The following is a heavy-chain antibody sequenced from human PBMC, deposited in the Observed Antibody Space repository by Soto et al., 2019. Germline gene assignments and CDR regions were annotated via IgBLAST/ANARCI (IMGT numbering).Heavy chain of an antibody. V-gene: IGHV3-30-3*01. CDR2: ISYDGSNK. Sequence: GGSLRLSCAASGFSCSSYAMHWVRQAPGKGLEWVAVISYDGSNKYYADSVKGRITISRDNSKNTLYLQMNSLRAEDTAVYYFSRLAPTYPRYTDYRGQGILVPVFS. J-gene: IGHJ4*02. CDR3: SRLAPTYPRYTDY. CDR1: GFSCSSYA. D-gene: IGHD3-3*02.